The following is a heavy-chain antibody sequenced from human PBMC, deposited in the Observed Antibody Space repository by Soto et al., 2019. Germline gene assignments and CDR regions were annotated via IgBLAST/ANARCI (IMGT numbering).Heavy chain of an antibody. J-gene: IGHJ4*02. CDR2: IIPIFGTT. D-gene: IGHD5-12*01. CDR3: ARDLGSGYDPGDY. V-gene: IGHV1-69*06. Sequence: SVKVSCKTSGDIFSGYSISCVRQAPGQGLEWMGGIIPIFGTTNYAQRFHGRVTITADKSTSTVYMELYSLKSEDTAVYYCARDLGSGYDPGDYWGQGTLVTVSS. CDR1: GDIFSGYS.